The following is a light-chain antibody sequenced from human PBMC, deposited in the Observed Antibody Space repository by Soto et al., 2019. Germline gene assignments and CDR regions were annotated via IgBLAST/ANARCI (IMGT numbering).Light chain of an antibody. V-gene: IGKV3-20*01. Sequence: IVLTQSPGTLSLSPGDRATLSCRASQSVSSNFLAWFQQKPGQAPRLLIYAASSRATGIPDRFSGSGSGTDFTLTISRLEPEDFAVYYCQQYGSSPQTFGQGTKVDIK. CDR1: QSVSSNF. CDR3: QQYGSSPQT. J-gene: IGKJ1*01. CDR2: AAS.